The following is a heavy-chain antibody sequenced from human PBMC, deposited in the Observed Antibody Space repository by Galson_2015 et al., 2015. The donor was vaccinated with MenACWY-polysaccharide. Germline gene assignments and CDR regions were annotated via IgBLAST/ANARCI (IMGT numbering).Heavy chain of an antibody. D-gene: IGHD6-19*01. Sequence: ETLSLTCTVSGASISNYYWTWIRQPAGKGLEWIGRVYASGSTNSNPPLKSQLTMSVGTSKNQFSLGLSSVTAADTAIYYCARVRGEQWPRYSMDVWGQGTTVTVSS. CDR3: ARVRGEQWPRYSMDV. CDR2: VYASGST. V-gene: IGHV4-4*07. CDR1: GASISNYY. J-gene: IGHJ6*02.